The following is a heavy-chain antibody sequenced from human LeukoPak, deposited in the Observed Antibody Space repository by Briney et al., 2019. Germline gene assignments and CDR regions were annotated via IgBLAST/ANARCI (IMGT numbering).Heavy chain of an antibody. CDR1: GFTFSSYG. V-gene: IGHV3-30*03. Sequence: PGRSLRFSCAASGFTFSSYGMPWVRQAPGKGLEWVAVISYDGSNKYYADSVKGRFTISRDNSKNTLYLQMNSLRAEDTAVYYCASPTPYYGSGSFDYWGQGTLVTVSS. CDR2: ISYDGSNK. CDR3: ASPTPYYGSGSFDY. J-gene: IGHJ4*02. D-gene: IGHD3-10*01.